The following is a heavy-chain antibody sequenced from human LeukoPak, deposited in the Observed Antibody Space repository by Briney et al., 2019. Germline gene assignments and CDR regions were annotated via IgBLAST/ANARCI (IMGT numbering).Heavy chain of an antibody. Sequence: SETLSLTCTVSGGSISSYYWSWIRQPPGKGLEWIGYIYYSGSTNYNPSLKSRVTMSVDTSKNQFSLKLSSVTAADTAVYYCARDRRDIVVVPAAMVLGDAFDIWGQGTMVTVSS. CDR2: IYYSGST. V-gene: IGHV4-59*12. J-gene: IGHJ3*02. D-gene: IGHD2-2*01. CDR3: ARDRRDIVVVPAAMVLGDAFDI. CDR1: GGSISSYY.